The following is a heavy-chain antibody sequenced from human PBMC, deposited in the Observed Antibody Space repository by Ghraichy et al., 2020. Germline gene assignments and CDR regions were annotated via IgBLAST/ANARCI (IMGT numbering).Heavy chain of an antibody. CDR2: TYYRSKWYA. CDR1: GDSVSSNSAA. D-gene: IGHD3-22*01. J-gene: IGHJ4*02. V-gene: IGHV6-1*01. CDR3: ARDRYDSSGYFEGFDC. Sequence: SETLSLTCAISGDSVSSNSAAWNWIRQSPSRGLEWLGRTYYRSKWYADYAPSVKSRITINPDTAKNQFSLQLNSVTPEDTALYYCARDRYDSSGYFEGFDCGGQGTLVTVSS.